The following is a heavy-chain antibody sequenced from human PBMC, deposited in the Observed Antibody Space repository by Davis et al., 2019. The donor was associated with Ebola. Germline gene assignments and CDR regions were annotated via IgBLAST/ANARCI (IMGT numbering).Heavy chain of an antibody. Sequence: PGGSLRLSCAVYGGSFSGYYWGWIRQPPGKGLEWIGEINHSGSTNYNPSLKSRVTISVDTSKNQFSLKLNSVTAADTAVYYCARDWRDYYYMDVWGKGTTVAVSS. CDR2: INHSGST. CDR3: ARDWRDYYYMDV. V-gene: IGHV4-34*01. D-gene: IGHD3-3*01. CDR1: GGSFSGYY. J-gene: IGHJ6*03.